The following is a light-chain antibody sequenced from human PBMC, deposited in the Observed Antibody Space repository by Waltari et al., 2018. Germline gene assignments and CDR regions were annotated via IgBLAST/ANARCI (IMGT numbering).Light chain of an antibody. CDR2: AAS. J-gene: IGKJ2*01. CDR3: QQSYSSLTYT. V-gene: IGKV1-39*01. CDR1: QSISGY. Sequence: DIEMTQSPSSLSASVGDRVTITCRASQSISGYVNWYQQKPGKAPKVLIYAASSLQSGVPSRFSCSGSGTDFTLTISSLQPEDFATYYCQQSYSSLTYTFGQGTKLEIK.